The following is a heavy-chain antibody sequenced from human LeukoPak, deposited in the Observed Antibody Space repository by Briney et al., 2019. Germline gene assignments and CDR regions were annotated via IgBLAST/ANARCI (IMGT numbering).Heavy chain of an antibody. CDR3: ARHSWGRRGGGRGYYFDY. V-gene: IGHV4-59*08. CDR1: GGSFSGYY. Sequence: SSETLSLTCAVYGGSFSGYYWSWIRQPPGKGLEWIGYIYYSGSTNYNPSLKSRVTISVDTSKNQFSLKLSSVTAADTAVYYCARHSWGRRGGGRGYYFDYWGQGTLVTVSS. CDR2: IYYSGST. D-gene: IGHD2-15*01. J-gene: IGHJ4*02.